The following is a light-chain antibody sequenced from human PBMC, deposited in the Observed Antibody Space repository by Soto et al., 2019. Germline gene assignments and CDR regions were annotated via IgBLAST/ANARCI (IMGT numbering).Light chain of an antibody. Sequence: QSVLTQPPSVSGAPGQRVTISCTGSSSNIGAGYDIHWYQQLPGTAPKLLISGNSNRPSGVPDRFSGSKSGTSGSLAITGLQAEDEADYYCQSYDSSLSGSVFVGGTQLTVL. CDR2: GNS. CDR1: SSNIGAGYD. J-gene: IGLJ2*01. V-gene: IGLV1-40*01. CDR3: QSYDSSLSGSV.